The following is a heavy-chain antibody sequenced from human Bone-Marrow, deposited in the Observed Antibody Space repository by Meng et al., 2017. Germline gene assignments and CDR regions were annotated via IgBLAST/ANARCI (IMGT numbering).Heavy chain of an antibody. Sequence: GESLKISCAASGFTFSNAWMSWVRQAPGKGLEWVSVIYSGGSTYYADSVKGRFTISRDNSKNTLYLQMNSLRAEDTAVYYCARSYDSSGYYYEYYFDYWGQGTLVTVSS. D-gene: IGHD3-22*01. CDR1: GFTFSNAW. V-gene: IGHV3-66*02. CDR2: IYSGGST. CDR3: ARSYDSSGYYYEYYFDY. J-gene: IGHJ4*02.